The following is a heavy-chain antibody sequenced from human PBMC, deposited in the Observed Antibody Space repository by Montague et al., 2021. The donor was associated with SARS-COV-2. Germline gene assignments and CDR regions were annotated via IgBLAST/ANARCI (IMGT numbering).Heavy chain of an antibody. Sequence: SLRLSCAASGFTFSSYGMHWVRQAPGKGLEWVAVISYDGSNKYYADSVKGRFTISRDNSKSTLYLQMNSLRAENTAVYYCAGSLLEYYGMDVWGQGTTVTVSS. J-gene: IGHJ6*02. CDR1: GFTFSSYG. CDR3: AGSLLEYYGMDV. D-gene: IGHD3-3*01. CDR2: ISYDGSNK. V-gene: IGHV3-30*03.